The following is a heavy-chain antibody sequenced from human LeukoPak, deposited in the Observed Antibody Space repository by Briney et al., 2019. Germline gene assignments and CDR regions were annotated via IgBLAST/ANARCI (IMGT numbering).Heavy chain of an antibody. CDR1: GGTFSSYA. Sequence: SVKVSCKASGGTFSSYAISWVRQAPGPGLEGMGGIIPIFGTANYAQEFQGRVTITADESTSTAYMELSSLRSEDTAVYYCARDRTIFGGSEDAFDIWGQGTLVTVSS. J-gene: IGHJ4*02. V-gene: IGHV1-69*13. CDR2: IIPIFGTA. CDR3: ARDRTIFGGSEDAFDI. D-gene: IGHD3-3*01.